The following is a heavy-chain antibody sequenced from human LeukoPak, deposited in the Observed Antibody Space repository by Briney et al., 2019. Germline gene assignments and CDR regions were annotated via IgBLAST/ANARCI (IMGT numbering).Heavy chain of an antibody. CDR3: AKDKMQYQLLFERTSFDY. D-gene: IGHD2-2*01. J-gene: IGHJ4*02. Sequence: PGGSLRLSCAASGFTFSSYGMHWVRQAPGKGLEWVAFIRYDGSNKYYADSVKGRFTISRDNSKNTLYLQMNSLRAEDTAVYYCAKDKMQYQLLFERTSFDYWGQGTLVTVSS. CDR1: GFTFSSYG. CDR2: IRYDGSNK. V-gene: IGHV3-30*02.